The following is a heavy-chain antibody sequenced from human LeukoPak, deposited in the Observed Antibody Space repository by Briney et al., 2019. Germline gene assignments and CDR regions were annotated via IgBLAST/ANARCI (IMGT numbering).Heavy chain of an antibody. Sequence: SETLSLTCTVSGGSISSGGYYWSWIRQHPGKGLEWIGYISYSGSTDYNPSLKSRVTISADTSKNQFSLKLSSVITADTAFYYCARALDHDNSGYSSFDSWGQGTLVTVSS. J-gene: IGHJ4*02. CDR1: GGSISSGGYY. CDR2: ISYSGST. V-gene: IGHV4-61*08. CDR3: ARALDHDNSGYSSFDS. D-gene: IGHD5-12*01.